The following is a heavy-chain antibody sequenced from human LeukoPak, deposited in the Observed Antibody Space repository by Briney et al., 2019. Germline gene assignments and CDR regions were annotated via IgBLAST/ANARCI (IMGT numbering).Heavy chain of an antibody. CDR3: ARVATTTNPPQRPFDY. Sequence: SETLSLTCAVSGYSINSGYCWGWIRQPPGKGLEWIGSIYHSGSTYYNPSLKSRVAISVDTSKNQFSLKLSSVTAADTAVYYCARVATTTNPPQRPFDYWGQGTLVTVSS. CDR2: IYHSGST. J-gene: IGHJ4*02. V-gene: IGHV4-38-2*01. CDR1: GYSINSGYC. D-gene: IGHD5-12*01.